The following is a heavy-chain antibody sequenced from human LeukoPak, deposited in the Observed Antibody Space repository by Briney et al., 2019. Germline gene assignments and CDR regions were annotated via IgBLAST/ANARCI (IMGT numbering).Heavy chain of an antibody. J-gene: IGHJ4*02. CDR2: INSDGRTT. V-gene: IGHV3-74*01. CDR3: ARIRSGWYHDY. CDR1: GFTLSSYW. Sequence: GGSMRLSCAAPGFTLSSYWMYWVRQAPGKGLVWVSRINSDGRTTRYADSVKGRFTISRDNAKNTLYLQMNSLRAEDTAVYYCARIRSGWYHDYWGQGTLVTVSS. D-gene: IGHD6-19*01.